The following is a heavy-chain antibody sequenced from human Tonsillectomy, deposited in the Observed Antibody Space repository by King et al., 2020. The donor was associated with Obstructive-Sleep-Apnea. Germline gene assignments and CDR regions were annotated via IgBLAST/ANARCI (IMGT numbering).Heavy chain of an antibody. CDR1: GYTFTTYY. D-gene: IGHD6-13*01. V-gene: IGHV1-2*04. J-gene: IGHJ4*02. Sequence: VQLVESGAEVKKPGASVKVSCKASGYTFTTYYMHWVRQAPGQGFEWMGWINPNSGGTNCAQKFQGWVTMTRDTSISTAYMELSRLTSDDTAVYYCETVRSADIAAPTLNPFDHWGQGTLVTVSS. CDR2: INPNSGGT. CDR3: ETVRSADIAAPTLNPFDH.